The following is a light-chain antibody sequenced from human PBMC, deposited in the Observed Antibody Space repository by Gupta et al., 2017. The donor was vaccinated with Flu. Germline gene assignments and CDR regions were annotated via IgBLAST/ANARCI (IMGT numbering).Light chain of an antibody. V-gene: IGLV1-51*02. CDR2: ENN. J-gene: IGLJ3*02. CDR1: SSDIGNHY. CDR3: ATWDSSLNVGV. Sequence: QSVLTQPPSVSAAPGQKVTISCPGSSSDIGNHYVTWYQQLPGTAPKLLIYENNERPSGIPDRISGSKSGTSATLDITGLQTGDEADYYCATWDSSLNVGVFGGGTKLTVL.